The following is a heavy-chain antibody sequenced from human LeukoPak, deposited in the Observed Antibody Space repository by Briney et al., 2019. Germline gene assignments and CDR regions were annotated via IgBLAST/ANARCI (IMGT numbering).Heavy chain of an antibody. CDR3: AREGPYYDSSGYQNDAFDI. D-gene: IGHD3-22*01. Sequence: ASVKVSCKASGYTFTGYYMHWVRQAPGQGLEWMGWINPNSGGTNYAQKFQGRVTMTRDTSISAAYMELSRLRSDDTAVYYCAREGPYYDSSGYQNDAFDIWGQGTMVTVSS. J-gene: IGHJ3*02. V-gene: IGHV1-2*02. CDR2: INPNSGGT. CDR1: GYTFTGYY.